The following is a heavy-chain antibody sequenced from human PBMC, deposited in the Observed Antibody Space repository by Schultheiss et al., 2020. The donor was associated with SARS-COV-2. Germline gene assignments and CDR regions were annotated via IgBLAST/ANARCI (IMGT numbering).Heavy chain of an antibody. J-gene: IGHJ4*02. D-gene: IGHD2-15*01. CDR3: ATGYCSGGSCYPLDY. V-gene: IGHV4-39*07. Sequence: GSLRLSCTVSGGSISSGSYYWGWIRQPPGKGLEWIGSIYYSGSTNYNPSLKSRVTISVDTSKNQFSLKLSSVTAADTAVYYCATGYCSGGSCYPLDYWGQGTLVTVSS. CDR2: IYYSGST. CDR1: GGSISSGSYY.